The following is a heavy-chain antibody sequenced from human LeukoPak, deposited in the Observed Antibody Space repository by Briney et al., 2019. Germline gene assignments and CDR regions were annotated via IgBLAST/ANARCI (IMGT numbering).Heavy chain of an antibody. Sequence: PSETLSLTCTVSGGSIRSYYWSWIRQTPGKGLEWIGYIYYSGSTNYNPSLKSRVTISVDTSKDQFSLKLSSVTAADTAVYCCARLDDYYFDYWGQGTLVTVSS. D-gene: IGHD2-2*03. V-gene: IGHV4-59*08. CDR1: GGSIRSYY. CDR3: ARLDDYYFDY. CDR2: IYYSGST. J-gene: IGHJ4*02.